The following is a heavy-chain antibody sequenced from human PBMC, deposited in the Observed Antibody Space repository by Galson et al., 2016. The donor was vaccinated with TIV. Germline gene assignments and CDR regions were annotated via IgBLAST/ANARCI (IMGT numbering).Heavy chain of an antibody. CDR1: GFTFSTFSITY. J-gene: IGHJ4*02. V-gene: IGHV3-53*01. D-gene: IGHD6-6*01. Sequence: SLRLSCAASGFTFSTFSITYMSWVRQAPGKGLEWVSLIYSDGTTYYADSVKGRFTISRDNSKNTLYLQLNSLRADDTAVYYCATTTPAIIQLGYYFDYWGQGTPVTVSS. CDR3: ATTTPAIIQLGYYFDY. CDR2: IYSDGTT.